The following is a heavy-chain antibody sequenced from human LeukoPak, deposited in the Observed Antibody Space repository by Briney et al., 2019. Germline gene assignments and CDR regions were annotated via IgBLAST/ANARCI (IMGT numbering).Heavy chain of an antibody. D-gene: IGHD1-26*01. V-gene: IGHV3-74*01. Sequence: PGGSLRLSCAASGFTFSSYWMHWVRQAPGKGLVWVSRINSDGSSTSHADSVKGRFTISRDNAKNTLYLQMNSLRAEDTAVYYCARESSVGARKAFDYWGQGTLVTVSS. J-gene: IGHJ4*02. CDR3: ARESSVGARKAFDY. CDR2: INSDGSST. CDR1: GFTFSSYW.